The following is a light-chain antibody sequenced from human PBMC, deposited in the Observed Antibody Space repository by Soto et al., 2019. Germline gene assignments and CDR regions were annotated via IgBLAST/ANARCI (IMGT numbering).Light chain of an antibody. J-gene: IGKJ2*01. Sequence: EVVLTQSPGTLSLSPGDRATLSCRASQSVGSSYLAWYQQKPGRAPRLLIYGASNRATGIPDRFSGSGSGTDFTLTISRLGPEDFAVYFCQQYGSSQYTFGQGPKLEIK. V-gene: IGKV3-20*01. CDR1: QSVGSSY. CDR3: QQYGSSQYT. CDR2: GAS.